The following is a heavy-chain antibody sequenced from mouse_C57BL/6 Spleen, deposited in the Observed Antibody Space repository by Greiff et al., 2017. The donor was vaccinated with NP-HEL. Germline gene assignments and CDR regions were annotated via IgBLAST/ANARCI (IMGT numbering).Heavy chain of an antibody. J-gene: IGHJ4*01. CDR2: IWSGGST. V-gene: IGHV2-2*01. CDR1: GFSLTSYG. Sequence: QVQLQQSGPGLVQPSQSLSITCTVSGFSLTSYGVHWVRQSPGKGLEWLGVIWSGGSTDYNAAFISSLSISKDNSKSQVFFKMNSLQVDDTALYSCDRDIDSSFYYAMGYWGQGTSVTVSS. CDR3: DRDIDSSFYYAMGY. D-gene: IGHD1-1*01.